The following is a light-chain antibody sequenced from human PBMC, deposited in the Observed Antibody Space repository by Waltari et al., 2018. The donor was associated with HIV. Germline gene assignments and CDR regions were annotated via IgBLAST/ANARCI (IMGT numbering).Light chain of an antibody. V-gene: IGLV1-44*01. CDR1: SSNFGSKT. CDR2: RNL. Sequence: QSVLTQPPSASGTPGQRVTIPCSGSSSNFGSKTVNWYQQRPGTAPKCLSYRNLPRRSGVPVRFCGSQSGTSASLASSGLQSDDEADYYCAAWDDSLNGLWVFGGGTKLTVL. J-gene: IGLJ3*02. CDR3: AAWDDSLNGLWV.